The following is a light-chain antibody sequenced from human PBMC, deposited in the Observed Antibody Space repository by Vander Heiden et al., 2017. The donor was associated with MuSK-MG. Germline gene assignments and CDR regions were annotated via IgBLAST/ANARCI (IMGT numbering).Light chain of an antibody. Sequence: DIQMTQSPSSLSASVGDRVTITCRASQSISSYVNWYQQRPGKAPKLLIYAASSLQSGVPSRFSGSGSGTDFTLTISSLQPGDFATYYCQQSYRTPRTFGQGTKVEIK. CDR1: QSISSY. CDR2: AAS. V-gene: IGKV1-39*01. J-gene: IGKJ1*01. CDR3: QQSYRTPRT.